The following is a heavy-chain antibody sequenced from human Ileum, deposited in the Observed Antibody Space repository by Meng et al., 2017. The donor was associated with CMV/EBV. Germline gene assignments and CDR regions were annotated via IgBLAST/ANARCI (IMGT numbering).Heavy chain of an antibody. CDR1: GSISSGGYY. CDR2: IYYSGST. Sequence: GSISSGGYYWSWIRQHPGKGLEWIGYIYYSGSTYYNPSLKSRVTISVDTSKNQFSLKLSSVTAADTAVYYCARGTLNYGSGGDFDYWGQGTLVTVSS. V-gene: IGHV4-31*02. CDR3: ARGTLNYGSGGDFDY. J-gene: IGHJ4*02. D-gene: IGHD3-10*01.